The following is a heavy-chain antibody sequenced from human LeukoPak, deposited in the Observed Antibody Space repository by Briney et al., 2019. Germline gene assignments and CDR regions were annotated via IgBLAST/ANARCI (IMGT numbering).Heavy chain of an antibody. V-gene: IGHV4-59*01. J-gene: IGHJ4*02. CDR3: AREATADILTGYYTSPHFDY. D-gene: IGHD3-9*01. CDR1: GGSISTYY. CDR2: VYYSGST. Sequence: PSETLSLTCTVSGGSISTYYWSWIRQPPGKGLEWIGYVYYSGSTNYNPSLKSRVTISVDTSKNQFSLNLSSMTAADTAVYYCAREATADILTGYYTSPHFDYWGQGTLVTVSS.